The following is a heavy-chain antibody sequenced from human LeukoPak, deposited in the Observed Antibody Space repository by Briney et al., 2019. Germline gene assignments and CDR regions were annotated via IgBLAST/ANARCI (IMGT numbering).Heavy chain of an antibody. CDR1: GGSISSYY. V-gene: IGHV4-59*01. Sequence: SETLSLTCTVSGGSISSYYWSWIRQPPGKGLEWIGYIYYSGSTNYNPSLKSRVTISVDTSKNQFSLKLSSVTAADTTVYYCASTYYGSGSYYGWFDPWGQGTLVTVSS. J-gene: IGHJ5*02. D-gene: IGHD3-10*01. CDR2: IYYSGST. CDR3: ASTYYGSGSYYGWFDP.